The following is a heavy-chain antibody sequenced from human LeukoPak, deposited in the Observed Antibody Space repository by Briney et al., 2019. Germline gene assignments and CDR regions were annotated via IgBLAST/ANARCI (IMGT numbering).Heavy chain of an antibody. J-gene: IGHJ4*02. CDR2: IPPGGSPK. CDR3: AKDGGIAAAGTFDY. V-gene: IGHV3-30*18. Sequence: GGSLRLSCAASGFTFSTYGMHWVRQAPGQGLEWVAVIPPGGSPKYYADSVKGRFTISRDNSKNTLFLEMSRLRAEDTAVYYCAKDGGIAAAGTFDYWGQGTLVAVSS. CDR1: GFTFSTYG. D-gene: IGHD6-13*01.